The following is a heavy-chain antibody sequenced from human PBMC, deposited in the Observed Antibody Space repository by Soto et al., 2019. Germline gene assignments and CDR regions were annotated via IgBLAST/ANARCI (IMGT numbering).Heavy chain of an antibody. CDR2: ISDSGDAS. CDR3: AKGFGSTWSFFDY. V-gene: IGHV3-23*01. Sequence: PGGSLRLSCAASGFTFSSYAMHWVRQAPGKGLERVAGISDSGDASFHADSVMGRFTISRDNSKNTLYLHMISLRAEDTAVYYCAKGFGSTWSFFDYWGQGGLVTVSS. D-gene: IGHD6-13*01. CDR1: GFTFSSYA. J-gene: IGHJ4*02.